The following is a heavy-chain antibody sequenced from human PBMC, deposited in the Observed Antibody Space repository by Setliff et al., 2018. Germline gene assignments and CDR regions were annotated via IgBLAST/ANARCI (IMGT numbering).Heavy chain of an antibody. Sequence: PGGSLRLSCAASGFTFSSYSMNWVRQAPGKGLEWVSYISSSSSTIYYADSVKGRFTISRDNAKNSLYLQMNSLRAEDTAVYYCARVGGGDYYDSSGYRRYYDYYYMDVWSKGTTVTVSS. CDR1: GFTFSSYS. D-gene: IGHD3-22*01. CDR3: ARVGGGDYYDSSGYRRYYDYYYMDV. V-gene: IGHV3-48*01. J-gene: IGHJ6*03. CDR2: ISSSSSTI.